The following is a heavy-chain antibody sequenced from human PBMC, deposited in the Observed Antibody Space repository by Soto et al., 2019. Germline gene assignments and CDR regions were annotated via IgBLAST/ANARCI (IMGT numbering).Heavy chain of an antibody. CDR3: ARLPMYFVNIGMDV. CDR1: GFTFSSYA. V-gene: IGHV3-30-3*01. J-gene: IGHJ6*02. CDR2: ISYDGSNK. D-gene: IGHD3-10*02. Sequence: GSLRLSCAASGFTFSSYAMHWVRQAPGKGLEWVAVISYDGSNKYYADSVKGRFTISRDNSTNTLYLQMNSLRAEDTAVYYCARLPMYFVNIGMDVWGQGTTVTVSS.